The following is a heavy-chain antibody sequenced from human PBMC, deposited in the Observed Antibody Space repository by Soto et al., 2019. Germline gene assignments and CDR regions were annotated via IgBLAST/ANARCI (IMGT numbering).Heavy chain of an antibody. CDR2: IYYSGST. Sequence: SETLSLTCTVSGGSISSYYWTWIRQPPGKGLEWIGYIYYSGSTNYNPSLKSRVTISVATSKTQFSLKLSSVTAADTAVYYCARQVVAEYFQHWGQGTLVTVSS. V-gene: IGHV4-59*08. CDR3: ARQVVAEYFQH. CDR1: GGSISSYY. J-gene: IGHJ1*01.